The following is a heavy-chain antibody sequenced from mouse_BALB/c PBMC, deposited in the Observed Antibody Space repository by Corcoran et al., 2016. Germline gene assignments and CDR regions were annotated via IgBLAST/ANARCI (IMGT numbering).Heavy chain of an antibody. V-gene: IGHV14-3*02. CDR1: GFNIKDTY. Sequence: DQLQQAGAELVKPGASVKLSCTASGFNIKDTYMHWVKQRPEQGQERIGRIDPANGNTKYDPKFQGKATITADTASITAYLQLSSLTSEDTAVYYSARSGTWFAYLGQGTLVTVSA. CDR2: IDPANGNT. CDR3: ARSGTWFAY. D-gene: IGHD4-1*01. J-gene: IGHJ3*01.